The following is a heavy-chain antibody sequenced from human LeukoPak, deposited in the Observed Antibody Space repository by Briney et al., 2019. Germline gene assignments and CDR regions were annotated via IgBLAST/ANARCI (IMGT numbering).Heavy chain of an antibody. D-gene: IGHD4-4*01. CDR3: ARLSTTDHYYYYYGMDV. J-gene: IGHJ6*02. V-gene: IGHV1-8*02. CDR2: MNPNSGNT. Sequence: WASVKVSCKASGYTFTGYYMHWVRQATGQGLEWMGWMNPNSGNTGYAQKFQGRVTMTRNTSISTAYMELSSLRSEDTAVYYCARLSTTDHYYYYYGMDVWGQGTTVTVSS. CDR1: GYTFTGYY.